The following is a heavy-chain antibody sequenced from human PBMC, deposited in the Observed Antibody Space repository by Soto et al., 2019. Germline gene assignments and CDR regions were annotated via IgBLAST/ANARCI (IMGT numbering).Heavy chain of an antibody. D-gene: IGHD5-18*01. J-gene: IGHJ4*02. CDR3: ARGGVDTAMVIGY. V-gene: IGHV4-4*02. CDR2: IYNSDST. CDR1: GGFISRSNW. Sequence: SETLSLTCAVSGGFISRSNWWRWVRQPQGNGLEWIGKIYNSDSTNYNPSFKSRVTISIDKSKNQFSLKLGSVTAAYSAVYYCARGGVDTAMVIGYWGQGTLVTVSS.